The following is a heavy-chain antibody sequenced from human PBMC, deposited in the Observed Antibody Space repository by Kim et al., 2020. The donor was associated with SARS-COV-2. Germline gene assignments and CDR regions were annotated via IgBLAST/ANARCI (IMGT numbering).Heavy chain of an antibody. Sequence: DSVKGRFTIARHKSKNTLYLQMTGLRAEDTAVYYCAREYSYGSGSYYVDYWGQGTLVTVSS. CDR3: AREYSYGSGSYYVDY. J-gene: IGHJ4*02. V-gene: IGHV3-53*01. D-gene: IGHD3-10*01.